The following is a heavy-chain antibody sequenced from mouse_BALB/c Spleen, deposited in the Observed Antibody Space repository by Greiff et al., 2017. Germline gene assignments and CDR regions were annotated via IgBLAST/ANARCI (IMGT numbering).Heavy chain of an antibody. CDR3: ARSIYGNYDFDY. CDR2: ISSGSSTI. CDR1: GFTFSSFG. D-gene: IGHD2-1*01. Sequence: VQLKESGGGLVQPGGSRKLSCAASGFTFSSFGMHWVRQAPEKGLEWVAYISSGSSTIYYADTVKGRFTISRDNPKNTLFLQMTSLRSEDTAMYYCARSIYGNYDFDYWGQGTTLTVSS. V-gene: IGHV5-17*02. J-gene: IGHJ2*01.